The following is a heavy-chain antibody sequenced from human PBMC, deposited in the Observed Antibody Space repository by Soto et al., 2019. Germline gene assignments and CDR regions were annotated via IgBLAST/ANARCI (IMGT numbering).Heavy chain of an antibody. V-gene: IGHV5-10-1*01. CDR3: ARRGLHGGDYGLDV. D-gene: IGHD3-16*01. Sequence: PGESLKISCKGSVDSFTTYWIVWVRQMPGKGLEWMGRIDASDSYTNYSPSFQGHVTFSADKSISTAYLQWSSLRASDTAMYYCARRGLHGGDYGLDVWGQGTTVTVSS. CDR1: VDSFTTYW. J-gene: IGHJ6*02. CDR2: IDASDSYT.